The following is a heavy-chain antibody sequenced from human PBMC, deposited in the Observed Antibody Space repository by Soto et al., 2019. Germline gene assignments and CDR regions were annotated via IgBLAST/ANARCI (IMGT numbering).Heavy chain of an antibody. V-gene: IGHV1-46*01. CDR1: GYTFTSYY. CDR3: ARALGWVGATKLDY. CDR2: INPSGGST. J-gene: IGHJ4*02. Sequence: QVQLVQSGAEVKKPGASVKVSCKASGYTFTSYYMNWVRQAPGQGLEWMGIINPSGGSTSYAQKYQRKVTMTRDTSTSTVYMEQSSLRSEDTAVYYCARALGWVGATKLDYWGQGTLVTVSS. D-gene: IGHD1-26*01.